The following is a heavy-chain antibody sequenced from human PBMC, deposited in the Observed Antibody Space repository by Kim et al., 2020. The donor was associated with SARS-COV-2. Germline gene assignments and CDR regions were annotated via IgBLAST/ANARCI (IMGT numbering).Heavy chain of an antibody. CDR2: ISWNSGSI. CDR3: AKDGSSSWSGGYYFDY. J-gene: IGHJ4*02. CDR1: GFTFDDYA. D-gene: IGHD6-13*01. V-gene: IGHV3-9*01. Sequence: GGSLRLSCAASGFTFDDYAMHWVRQAPGKGLEWVSGISWNSGSIGYADSVKGRFTISRDNAKNSLYLQMNSLRAEDTALYYCAKDGSSSWSGGYYFDYWGQGTLVTVSS.